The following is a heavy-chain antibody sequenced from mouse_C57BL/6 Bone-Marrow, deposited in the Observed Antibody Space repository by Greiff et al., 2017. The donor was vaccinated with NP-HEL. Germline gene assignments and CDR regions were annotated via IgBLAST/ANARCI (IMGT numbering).Heavy chain of an antibody. CDR1: GYTFTSYW. CDR2: IYPSDSET. J-gene: IGHJ2*01. CDR3: ARRNYYGSSYDYFDY. D-gene: IGHD1-1*01. Sequence: VQLQQPGAELVRPGSSVKLSCKASGYTFTSYWMDWVKQRPGQGLEWIGNIYPSDSETHYNQTFKDKATLTVAKSSSTAYMQLSSLTSEDSEVYYCARRNYYGSSYDYFDYWGQGTTLTVSS. V-gene: IGHV1-61*01.